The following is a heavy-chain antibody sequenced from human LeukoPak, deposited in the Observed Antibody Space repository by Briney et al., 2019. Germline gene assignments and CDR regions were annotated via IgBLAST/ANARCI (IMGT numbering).Heavy chain of an antibody. Sequence: PPGGSLRLSCAASGFTFSSYSMNWVRQAPGKGLEWVSYISSSSSTIYYADSVKGRFTISRDNAKNSLYLQMNSLRAEDTAVYYCAREVPRIVVRGIYYFDYWGQGTLVTVSS. V-gene: IGHV3-48*01. CDR3: AREVPRIVVRGIYYFDY. D-gene: IGHD3-22*01. J-gene: IGHJ4*02. CDR2: ISSSSSTI. CDR1: GFTFSSYS.